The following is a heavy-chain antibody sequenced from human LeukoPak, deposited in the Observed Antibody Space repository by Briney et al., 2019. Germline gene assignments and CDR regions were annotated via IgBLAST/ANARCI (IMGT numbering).Heavy chain of an antibody. CDR3: ACLTGRTYYYYGMDV. V-gene: IGHV4-34*01. J-gene: IGHJ6*02. CDR2: INHSGST. Sequence: SETLSLTCAVYGGSFSGYYWSWIRQPPGKGLEWIGEINHSGSTNYNPSLKSRVTISVDTSKNQFSLKLSSVTAADTAVYYCACLTGRTYYYYGMDVWGQGTTVTVSS. D-gene: IGHD7-27*01. CDR1: GGSFSGYY.